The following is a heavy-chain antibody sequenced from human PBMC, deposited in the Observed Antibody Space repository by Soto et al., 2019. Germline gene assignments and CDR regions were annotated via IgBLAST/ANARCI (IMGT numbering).Heavy chain of an antibody. V-gene: IGHV4-59*01. J-gene: IGHJ3*02. D-gene: IGHD2-15*01. Sequence: SETLSLTCTVFGGSISSYYWIWIRQPPGKGLEWIGYIYYSGSTNYNPSLKSRVTISVDTSKNQFSLKLSSVTAADTAVYYCARGSGPNDAFDIWGQGTMVTVS. CDR1: GGSISSYY. CDR3: ARGSGPNDAFDI. CDR2: IYYSGST.